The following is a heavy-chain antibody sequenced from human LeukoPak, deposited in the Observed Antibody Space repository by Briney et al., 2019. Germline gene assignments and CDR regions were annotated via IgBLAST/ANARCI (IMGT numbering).Heavy chain of an antibody. CDR2: ISGSGGST. Sequence: GGSLRLSCAASGFSFSSYAMSWVRQAPGKGLDWVSVISGSGGSTNYAASVKGRFTMSRDNSQSTLYLQMNSLRVEDTAVYYCAKASEVGRGYFDYWGQGTLVTVSS. V-gene: IGHV3-23*01. CDR3: AKASEVGRGYFDY. D-gene: IGHD1-26*01. CDR1: GFSFSSYA. J-gene: IGHJ4*02.